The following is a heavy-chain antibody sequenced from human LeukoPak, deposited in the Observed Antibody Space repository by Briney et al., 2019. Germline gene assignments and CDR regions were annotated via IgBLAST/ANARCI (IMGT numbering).Heavy chain of an antibody. J-gene: IGHJ6*03. CDR1: GGTFSSYA. CDR3: ARTHIVVVTANYYMDV. CDR2: IIPIFGTA. D-gene: IGHD2-21*02. Sequence: SVKVSCKASGGTFSSYAISWVRQAPGQGLEWMGRIIPIFGTANYAQKFQGRVTITTDESTGTAYMELSSLRSEDTAVYYCARTHIVVVTANYYMDVWGKGTTVTVSS. V-gene: IGHV1-69*05.